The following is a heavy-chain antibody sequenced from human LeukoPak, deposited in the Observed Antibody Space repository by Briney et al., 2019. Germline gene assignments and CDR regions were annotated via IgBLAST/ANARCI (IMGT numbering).Heavy chain of an antibody. CDR2: ISWNSGSI. J-gene: IGHJ3*02. D-gene: IGHD3-10*01. CDR3: AKGVRITMVRGAFDI. V-gene: IGHV3-9*01. Sequence: GGSLRLSCAASGFTFSSYSMNWVRQAPGKCLEWVSGISWNSGSIGYADSVKGRFTISRDNAKNSLYLQMNSLRAEDTALYYCAKGVRITMVRGAFDIWGQGTMVTVSS. CDR1: GFTFSSYS.